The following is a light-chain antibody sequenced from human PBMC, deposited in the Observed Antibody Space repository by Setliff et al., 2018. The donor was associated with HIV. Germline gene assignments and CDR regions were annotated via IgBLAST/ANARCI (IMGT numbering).Light chain of an antibody. CDR1: SSDVGGYNW. Sequence: QSALTQPASVSESPGQSITISCTGTSSDVGGYNWVSWYQQHPGKAPKLMIYEVSNRPSGVSNRFSGSKSGSTASLTISGLQAEDEADYYCTSYTRDNTITRVFGTGTKVTVL. CDR2: EVS. J-gene: IGLJ1*01. CDR3: TSYTRDNTITRV. V-gene: IGLV2-14*01.